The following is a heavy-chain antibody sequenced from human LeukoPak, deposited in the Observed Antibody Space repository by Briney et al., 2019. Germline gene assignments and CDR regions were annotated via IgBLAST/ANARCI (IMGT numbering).Heavy chain of an antibody. CDR3: ATQRGSYLWGTDFDF. J-gene: IGHJ4*02. V-gene: IGHV1-2*02. Sequence: ASVEVSCKASVYTVTGYYMHWVRQAAGQGREWMGWINANSGDTKYAQKFQGRVTMTRDTSISTAYMELSRLRSDDTALYYCATQRGSYLWGTDFDFWGQGTLVTVSS. CDR2: INANSGDT. CDR1: VYTVTGYY. D-gene: IGHD3-16*01.